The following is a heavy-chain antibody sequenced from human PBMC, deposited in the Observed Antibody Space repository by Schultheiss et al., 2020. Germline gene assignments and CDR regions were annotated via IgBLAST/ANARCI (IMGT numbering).Heavy chain of an antibody. CDR1: GGSISSGDYY. V-gene: IGHV4-30-4*01. D-gene: IGHD3-10*01. Sequence: SETLSLTCTVSGGSISSGDYYWSWIRQPPGKGLEWIGYIYYSGSTYYNPSLKSRVTISVDTSKNQFSLKLSSVTAADTAVYYCARHYGGSGSYYNWFDPWGQGTLVTGSS. CDR3: ARHYGGSGSYYNWFDP. J-gene: IGHJ5*02. CDR2: IYYSGST.